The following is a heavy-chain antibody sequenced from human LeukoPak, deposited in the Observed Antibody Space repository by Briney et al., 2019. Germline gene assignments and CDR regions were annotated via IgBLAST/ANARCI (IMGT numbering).Heavy chain of an antibody. CDR1: GFTVSSNY. J-gene: IGHJ4*02. D-gene: IGHD6-19*01. Sequence: GGSLRLSCAASGFTVSSNYMSWVRQAPGKGLEWVSVIYSGGSTYYADSVRGRFTISRDNSKNTLYLQMNSLRAEDTAIYYCAKRSAESSGYFDSWGQGTLVTVSS. CDR3: AKRSAESSGYFDS. CDR2: IYSGGST. V-gene: IGHV3-53*01.